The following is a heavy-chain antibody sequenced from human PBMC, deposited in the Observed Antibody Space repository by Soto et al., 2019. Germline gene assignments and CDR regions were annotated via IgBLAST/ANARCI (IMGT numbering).Heavy chain of an antibody. Sequence: PGGSLRLSCVASGLTFGSRAMGWVRQSPGGGLEWVSTITDTGGDAKYADSVKGRFTISRDNSRNTLYLHMHSLTAEDTAVHYCARSLFIAATDTEPFDSWGQGTLVTAPQ. J-gene: IGHJ4*02. CDR1: GLTFGSRA. CDR3: ARSLFIAATDTEPFDS. V-gene: IGHV3-23*01. D-gene: IGHD6-13*01. CDR2: ITDTGGDA.